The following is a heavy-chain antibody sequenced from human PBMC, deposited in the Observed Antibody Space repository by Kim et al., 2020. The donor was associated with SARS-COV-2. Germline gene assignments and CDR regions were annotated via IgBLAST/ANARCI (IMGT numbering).Heavy chain of an antibody. CDR3: ARDRKVDYYFDY. J-gene: IGHJ4*02. Sequence: KYSERFQGRVTITRDTSASMAYMELSSLTSEDTAVYYCARDRKVDYYFDYWGQGTLVTVSS. V-gene: IGHV1-3*01.